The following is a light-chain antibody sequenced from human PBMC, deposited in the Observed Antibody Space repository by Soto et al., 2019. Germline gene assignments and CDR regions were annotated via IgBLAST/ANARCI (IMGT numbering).Light chain of an antibody. V-gene: IGKV3-20*01. J-gene: IGKJ2*01. CDR3: QQYGSSPT. CDR2: GAS. CDR1: ESVSNSN. Sequence: EIVLTQSPGALSLSPGETATLSCRTSESVSNSNFAWYQHKYGQAPRLVIYGASNRATDIPDRFSGSGSGTDFTLTISSLEPEDFAVYYCQQYGSSPTFGQGTKLEIK.